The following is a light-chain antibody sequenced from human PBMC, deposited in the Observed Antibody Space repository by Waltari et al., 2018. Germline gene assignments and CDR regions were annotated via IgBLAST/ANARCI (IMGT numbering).Light chain of an antibody. Sequence: IVLTQSPDTLSLSPGERGTLACRASQAIGHNFLVWYQQKPGQAPRLLIHGASRRATGVPDRFSGSGSGTDFALTISRLEVEDFAVYYCEQYDGSVLTFGGGTKLEIK. V-gene: IGKV3-20*01. CDR3: EQYDGSVLT. CDR1: QAIGHNF. CDR2: GAS. J-gene: IGKJ4*01.